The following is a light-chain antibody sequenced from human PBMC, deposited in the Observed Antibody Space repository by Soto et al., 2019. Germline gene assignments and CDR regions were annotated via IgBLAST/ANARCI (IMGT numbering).Light chain of an antibody. J-gene: IGLJ1*01. Sequence: QSVLAQPTSVSGSPGQSITISCTGTSSDIEDYNYVSWYQRHPGKAPKFMIYEVSNRPSGVPNRFSGSKSGNTASLTISGLQAEDEADYYCSAYTGSNSFVFGTGTKVTVL. CDR3: SAYTGSNSFV. CDR1: SSDIEDYNY. V-gene: IGLV2-14*01. CDR2: EVS.